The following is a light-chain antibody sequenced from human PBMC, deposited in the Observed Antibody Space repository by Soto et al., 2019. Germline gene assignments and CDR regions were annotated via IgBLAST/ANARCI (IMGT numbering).Light chain of an antibody. V-gene: IGLV2-14*01. CDR3: SSYTSSRTLV. CDR2: DVS. J-gene: IGLJ2*01. Sequence: QSALTQPASVSGSPGQSITISCTGTSSDVGAYNYVSWYQQHPGKAPKLMIYDVSNRPSGVCNRFSGSKSGNTASLTISGLQAEDEADYYCSSYTSSRTLVFGGGTKLTVL. CDR1: SSDVGAYNY.